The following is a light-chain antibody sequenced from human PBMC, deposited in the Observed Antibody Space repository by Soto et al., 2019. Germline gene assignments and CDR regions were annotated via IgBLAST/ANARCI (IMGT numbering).Light chain of an antibody. Sequence: DIHMTHSPSTLSASVLYTVTITFRASQTISRWLAWYQQKPGKAPRLLIYTASTLESGVPSRFSASGSGTEFTLTISSLHPDDFATYYCQEYNNYWTFGQGTKVDIK. CDR1: QTISRW. CDR2: TAS. V-gene: IGKV1-5*01. CDR3: QEYNNYWT. J-gene: IGKJ1*01.